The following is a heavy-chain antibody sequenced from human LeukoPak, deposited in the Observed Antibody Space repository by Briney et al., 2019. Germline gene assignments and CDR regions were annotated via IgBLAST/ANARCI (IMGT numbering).Heavy chain of an antibody. CDR1: GFTVSSNY. CDR3: VPDPYCGGDCYFAVDY. V-gene: IGHV3-53*05. Sequence: GGSLRLSCAASGFTVSSNYMSWVRQAPGKGLEWVSVIYSGGSTYYADSVKGRFTISRDNSKNTLYLQMNSLRAEDTAVYYCVPDPYCGGDCYFAVDYWGQGTLVTVSS. D-gene: IGHD2-21*02. J-gene: IGHJ4*02. CDR2: IYSGGST.